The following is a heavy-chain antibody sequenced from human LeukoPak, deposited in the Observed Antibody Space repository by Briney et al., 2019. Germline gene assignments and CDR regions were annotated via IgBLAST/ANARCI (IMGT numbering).Heavy chain of an antibody. CDR1: GYTFTSYG. V-gene: IGHV1-18*01. J-gene: IGHJ6*02. D-gene: IGHD3-10*01. CDR2: ISAYNGNT. Sequence: EASVKVSCKASGYTFTSYGISWVRQAPGQGLEWMGWISAYNGNTNYAQKLQGRVTMTTDTSTSTAYMELRSLRSDDTAVYYCARDSHYGSGSYSYYYYYYGMDVWGQGTTVTVSS. CDR3: ARDSHYGSGSYSYYYYYYGMDV.